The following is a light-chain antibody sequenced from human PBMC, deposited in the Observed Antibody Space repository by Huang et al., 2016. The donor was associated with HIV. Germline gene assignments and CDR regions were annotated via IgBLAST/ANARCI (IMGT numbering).Light chain of an antibody. CDR2: SAS. Sequence: DILLTQSPSSLSASVGDRVTITCRASQNINTYLNWYQQKPGKARNLLIHSASTLHTGVPSRFSGRGSGTDFTLTVNSPQPEDSATYYCQQGYSALITFGQGTRL. CDR1: QNINTY. CDR3: QQGYSALIT. J-gene: IGKJ5*01. V-gene: IGKV1-39*01.